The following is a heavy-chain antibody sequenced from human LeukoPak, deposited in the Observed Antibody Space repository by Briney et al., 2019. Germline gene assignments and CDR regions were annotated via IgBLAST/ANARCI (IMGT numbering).Heavy chain of an antibody. D-gene: IGHD6-6*01. CDR3: ARYPPNSSSSPYFDY. Sequence: PGGSLRLSCAASGFTVSSNYMSWVRQAPGKGLEWVSVIYSGGSTYYADSVKGQFTISRDNSKNTLYLQMNSLRAEDTAVYYCARYPPNSSSSPYFDYWGQGTLVTVSS. CDR2: IYSGGST. CDR1: GFTVSSNY. J-gene: IGHJ4*02. V-gene: IGHV3-53*01.